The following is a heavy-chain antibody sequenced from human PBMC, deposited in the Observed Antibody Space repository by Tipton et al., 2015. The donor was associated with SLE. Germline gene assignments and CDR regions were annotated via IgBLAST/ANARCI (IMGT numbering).Heavy chain of an antibody. J-gene: IGHJ4*02. CDR1: GGSISSYY. Sequence: TLSLTCTVSGGSISSYYWGWIRQPPGKGLEWVGTVYYTGNTFYNPSLKSRVTISVDTSKNQLSLNLSSVTAADTAVYYCARDEYRYDTTGYHLLGHFDFWGQGTLVTVSS. D-gene: IGHD3-22*01. CDR3: ARDEYRYDTTGYHLLGHFDF. V-gene: IGHV4-39*07. CDR2: VYYTGNT.